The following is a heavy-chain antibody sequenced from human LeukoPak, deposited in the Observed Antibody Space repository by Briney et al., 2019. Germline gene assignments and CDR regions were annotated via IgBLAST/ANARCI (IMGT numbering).Heavy chain of an antibody. D-gene: IGHD3-10*01. V-gene: IGHV3-21*01. CDR2: ISSSSSYI. J-gene: IGHJ4*01. Sequence: GGSLRHSGAASGFTFGTCSMNWARQAPGKGLEWVSSISSSSSYIYYADSVKGRFTISRDNAKNSLYLQMNSLRAEDTAVYYCAREVMVRVEYDFFHCGHVTLVTVSS. CDR3: AREVMVRVEYDFFH. CDR1: GFTFGTCS.